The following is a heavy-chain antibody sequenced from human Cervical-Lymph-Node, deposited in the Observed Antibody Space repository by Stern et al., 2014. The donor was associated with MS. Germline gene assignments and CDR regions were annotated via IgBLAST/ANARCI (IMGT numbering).Heavy chain of an antibody. CDR1: GDNFSSYA. CDR2: IAPVFGTT. D-gene: IGHD1-26*01. V-gene: IGHV1-69*06. CDR3: ARGGGLVGYFDY. J-gene: IGHJ4*02. Sequence: QVQLEESGAEVKKPGSSVKVSCKASGDNFSSYANNRVRQVPGQGLERMGGIAPVFGTTNYAQKFQGRVTITADKSTNTAYMELMTLRSEDTAVYYCARGGGLVGYFDYWGQGTLVSVSS.